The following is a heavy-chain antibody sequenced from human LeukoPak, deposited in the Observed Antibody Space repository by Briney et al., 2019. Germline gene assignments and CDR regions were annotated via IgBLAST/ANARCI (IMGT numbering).Heavy chain of an antibody. CDR1: GGSLNNDY. CDR2: IHFGGTT. V-gene: IGHV4-4*07. Sequence: SETLSLTCTVSGGSLNNDYFTWIRQPAGKGLEWIGRIHFGGTTNYNPSFGSRLTLSIDTSKKEISLRLTSVTAADTAVYYCARGPPPDFDYWGRGTLVTVSS. J-gene: IGHJ4*02. CDR3: ARGPPPDFDY.